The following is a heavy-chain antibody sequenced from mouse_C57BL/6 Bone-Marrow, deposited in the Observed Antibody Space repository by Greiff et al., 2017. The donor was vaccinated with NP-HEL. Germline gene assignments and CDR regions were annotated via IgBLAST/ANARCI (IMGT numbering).Heavy chain of an antibody. V-gene: IGHV1-81*01. J-gene: IGHJ2*01. D-gene: IGHD6-1*01. Sequence: VQLMESGAELARPGASVKLSCKASGYTFTSYGISWVKQRTGQGLEWIGANYPRSGNTYYIEKFKGKATLTADKSSSTAYMALRRLTLTDSAFYFCASASAGRDYWGRGTTLPVSS. CDR1: GYTFTSYG. CDR3: ASASAGRDY. CDR2: NYPRSGNT.